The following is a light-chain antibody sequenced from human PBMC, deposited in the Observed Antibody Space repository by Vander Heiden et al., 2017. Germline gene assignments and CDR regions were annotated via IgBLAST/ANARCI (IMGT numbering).Light chain of an antibody. CDR1: QSVSSN. CDR2: GAS. Sequence: EIVMTQSPATLSVSPGERPTLSCRASQSVSSNLAWYQQEPGQAPRLLIYGASTRATGIPARFSGSGSGTEFTLTISSLQSEDFAVYYCQQYNNWPPLTFGGGTKVEIK. J-gene: IGKJ4*01. CDR3: QQYNNWPPLT. V-gene: IGKV3-15*01.